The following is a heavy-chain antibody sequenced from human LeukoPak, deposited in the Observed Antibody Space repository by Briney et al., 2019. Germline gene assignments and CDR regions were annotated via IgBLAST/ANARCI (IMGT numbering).Heavy chain of an antibody. CDR3: ARGDGYDFDY. J-gene: IGHJ4*02. Sequence: SETLSLTCTVSGGSISSGGYCWSWIRQHPGKGLEWIGYIYYSGSTYYNPSLKSRVTISVDTSKNQFSLKLSSVTAADTAVYYCARGDGYDFDYWGQGTLVTVSS. CDR2: IYYSGST. CDR1: GGSISSGGYC. D-gene: IGHD5-12*01. V-gene: IGHV4-31*03.